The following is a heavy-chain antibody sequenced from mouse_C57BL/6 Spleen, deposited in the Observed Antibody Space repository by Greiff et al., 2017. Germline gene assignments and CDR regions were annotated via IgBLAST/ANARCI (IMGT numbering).Heavy chain of an antibody. CDR1: GYSFTSYY. CDR3: ARGELRRAYFDY. Sequence: VQLQQSGPELVKPGASVKISCKASGYSFTSYYIHWVKQRPGQGLEWIGWIYPGSGNTKYNEKFKGKATLTADTSSSTAYMQLSSLTSEDSAVYYCARGELRRAYFDYWGQGTTLTVSS. CDR2: IYPGSGNT. V-gene: IGHV1-66*01. D-gene: IGHD3-2*02. J-gene: IGHJ2*01.